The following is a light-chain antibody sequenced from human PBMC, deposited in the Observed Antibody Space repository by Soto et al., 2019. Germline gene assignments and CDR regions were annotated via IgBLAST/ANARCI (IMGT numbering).Light chain of an antibody. Sequence: QLVLTQPPSASGTPGQRGTISCSGSGSNIGSNYVSWYQHLPGAAPKLLIYRSEQRPSGVPDRFSGSKSGTSASLAISGLRSEDEADYFCAVSDDSLSGHWVFGGGTKLTVL. V-gene: IGLV1-47*01. J-gene: IGLJ3*02. CDR2: RSE. CDR1: GSNIGSNY. CDR3: AVSDDSLSGHWV.